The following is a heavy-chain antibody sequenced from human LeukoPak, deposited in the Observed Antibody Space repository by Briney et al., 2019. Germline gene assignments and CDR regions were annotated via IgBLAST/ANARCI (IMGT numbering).Heavy chain of an antibody. CDR2: IPGSGGAT. D-gene: IGHD3-22*01. CDR3: AKGSYYDSSGSFYFDY. V-gene: IGHV3-23*01. Sequence: GGSLRLSCEASGFTFSSYAIRWVRQAPGTGLEWVSSIPGSGGATYYADSVRGRFSISRDSSKNTLYVQVNSLGTEDTAAYYCAKGSYYDSSGSFYFDYWGQGTLVTVSS. J-gene: IGHJ4*02. CDR1: GFTFSSYA.